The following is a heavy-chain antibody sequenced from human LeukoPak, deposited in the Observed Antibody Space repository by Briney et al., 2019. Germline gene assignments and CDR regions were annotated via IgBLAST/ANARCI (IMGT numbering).Heavy chain of an antibody. CDR2: IYYSGST. Sequence: SATLSLTCSVAGDSTSSKNYYWRWIRGHPGKGLEWIGYIYYSGSTFYNPSLRSRISRSADTSKKQFSLKLTSVTAAGTAMYYCAKGISDDSGDYEETWGQGSLVTVSS. CDR3: AKGISDDSGDYEET. J-gene: IGHJ5*01. V-gene: IGHV4-31*03. CDR1: GDSTSSKNYY. D-gene: IGHD4-17*01.